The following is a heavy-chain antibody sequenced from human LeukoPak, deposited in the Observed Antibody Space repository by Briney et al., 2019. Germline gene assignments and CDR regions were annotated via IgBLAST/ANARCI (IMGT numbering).Heavy chain of an antibody. V-gene: IGHV3-30*02. CDR3: AKDRSGGTNSGRAPDY. CDR1: GFTFSSYG. D-gene: IGHD4/OR15-4a*01. Sequence: GGSLRLSCAASGFTFSSYGMHWVRQAPGKGLEWVAFIRYDGSNKYYADSVKGRFTISRDTSKNALYLQMNSLRAEDTAVYYCAKDRSGGTNSGRAPDYWGQGTLVTVSS. CDR2: IRYDGSNK. J-gene: IGHJ4*02.